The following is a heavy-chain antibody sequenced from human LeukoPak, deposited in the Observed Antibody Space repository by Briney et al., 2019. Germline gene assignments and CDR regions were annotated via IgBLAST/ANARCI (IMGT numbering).Heavy chain of an antibody. CDR3: ARDGWELRGNWFDP. CDR2: INPNSGGT. J-gene: IGHJ5*02. Sequence: GASVKVSCKASGYTFTGYYMHWERQAPGQGLEWMGWINPNSGGTNYAQKFQGRVTMTRDTSISTAYMELSRLRSDDTAVYYCARDGWELRGNWFDPWGQGTLVTVSS. V-gene: IGHV1-2*02. D-gene: IGHD1-26*01. CDR1: GYTFTGYY.